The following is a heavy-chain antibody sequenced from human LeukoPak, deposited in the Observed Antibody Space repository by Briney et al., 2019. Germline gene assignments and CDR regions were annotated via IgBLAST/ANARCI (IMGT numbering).Heavy chain of an antibody. D-gene: IGHD5-24*01. V-gene: IGHV1-69*04. J-gene: IGHJ4*02. CDR1: RGTFSSYT. CDR2: IIPILGIA. CDR3: ARDGWGLSDGYNSDY. Sequence: SVKVSCKASRGTFSSYTISWVRQAPGQGLEWMGRIIPILGIANYAQKFQGRVTITADKSTSTAYMELSSLRSEDTAVYYCARDGWGLSDGYNSDYWGQGTLVTVSS.